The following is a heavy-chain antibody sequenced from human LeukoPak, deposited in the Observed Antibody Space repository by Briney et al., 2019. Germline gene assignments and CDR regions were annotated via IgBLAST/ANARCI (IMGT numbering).Heavy chain of an antibody. D-gene: IGHD4-17*01. CDR1: GYTFYNYG. CDR3: ASMTTVTTN. J-gene: IGHJ4*02. Sequence: GGSLRLSCVTSGYTFYNYGMSWVRQAPGKGLEWVAVISYDGSNKYYADSVKGRFTISRDNSKNTLYLQMNSLRAEDTAVYYCASMTTVTTNWGQGTLVTVSS. CDR2: ISYDGSNK. V-gene: IGHV3-30*03.